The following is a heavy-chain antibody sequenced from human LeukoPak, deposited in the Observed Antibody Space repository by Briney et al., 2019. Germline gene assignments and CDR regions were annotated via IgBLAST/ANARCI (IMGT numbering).Heavy chain of an antibody. V-gene: IGHV3-53*01. Sequence: GGSLRLSCAASGFTVSYTYMNWFRQAPGKGLEWVSVLYSDTEKYYADSVKGRFTISRDNSKSTLFLQMNSLRGEDTAVYYCARNPSFTGVWGQGTLVTVS. CDR1: GFTVSYTY. D-gene: IGHD2-8*02. CDR2: LYSDTEK. J-gene: IGHJ4*02. CDR3: ARNPSFTGV.